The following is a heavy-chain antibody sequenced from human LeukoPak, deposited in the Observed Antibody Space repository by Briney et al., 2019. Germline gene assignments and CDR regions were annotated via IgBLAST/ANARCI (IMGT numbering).Heavy chain of an antibody. D-gene: IGHD1-26*01. CDR2: IIPIFGTA. CDR3: ARGKGIVGATSRSFDY. J-gene: IGHJ4*02. V-gene: IGHV1-69*01. CDR1: GGTFSSYA. Sequence: GSSVKVSCKASGGTFSSYAISWVRQAPGQGLEWMGGIIPIFGTANYAQKFQGRVTITADESTSTAYMELSSLRSEDTAVYCCARGKGIVGATSRSFDYWGQGTLVTVSS.